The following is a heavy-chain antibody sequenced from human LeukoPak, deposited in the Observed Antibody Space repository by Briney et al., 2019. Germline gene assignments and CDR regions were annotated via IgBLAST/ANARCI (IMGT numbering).Heavy chain of an antibody. J-gene: IGHJ3*02. D-gene: IGHD3-3*01. CDR2: IYYSGST. CDR1: GGSISSGDYY. CDR3: ARSSVLRFLEYAFDI. Sequence: NPSQTLSLTCTVSGGSISSGDYYWSWIRQPPGKGLEWIGYIYYSGSTYYNPSLKSRVTISVDTSKNQFSLKLSSVTAADTAVYYCARSSVLRFLEYAFDIWGQGTMVTVSS. V-gene: IGHV4-30-4*01.